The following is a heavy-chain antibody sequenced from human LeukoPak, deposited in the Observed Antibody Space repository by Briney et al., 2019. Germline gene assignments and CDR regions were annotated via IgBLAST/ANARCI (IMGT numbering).Heavy chain of an antibody. CDR2: MSGSGDST. CDR1: GFTFSSYA. D-gene: IGHD6-19*01. CDR3: ARWFSQRSSSGGWYSPNYFDS. J-gene: IGHJ4*02. Sequence: GGSLRLSCAASGFTFSSYAMSWVRQAPGKGLEWVSSMSGSGDSTHYADSVKGRFTISRDNSKNTLYLQMNSLRAEDTAVYYCARWFSQRSSSGGWYSPNYFDSWGQGTLVTVSS. V-gene: IGHV3-23*01.